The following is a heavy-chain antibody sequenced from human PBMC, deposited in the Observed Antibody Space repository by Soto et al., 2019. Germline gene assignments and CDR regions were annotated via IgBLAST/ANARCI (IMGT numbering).Heavy chain of an antibody. Sequence: ASVKVSCKASGYTFTSYGISWVRQAPGQGLEWMGWISAYNGNTNYAQKLQGRVTMTTDTSTSTAYMELRSLRSDDTAVYYCARDYSGSYFGYYYGMDVWGQGTTVTVSS. CDR3: ARDYSGSYFGYYYGMDV. CDR2: ISAYNGNT. J-gene: IGHJ6*02. D-gene: IGHD1-26*01. CDR1: GYTFTSYG. V-gene: IGHV1-18*01.